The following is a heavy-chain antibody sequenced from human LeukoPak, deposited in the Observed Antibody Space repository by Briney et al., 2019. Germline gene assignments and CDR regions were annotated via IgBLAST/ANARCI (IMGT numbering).Heavy chain of an antibody. CDR2: INPSGGST. D-gene: IGHD6-13*01. Sequence: ASVKVSCKASGYTFTSYYMHWVRQAPGQGLEWMGIINPSGGSTSYAQKFQGRVTMTRDTSTSTVYMELSSLRSEDTAVCYCARGGYSSSWRGDYGMDVWGKGTTVTVSS. CDR1: GYTFTSYY. V-gene: IGHV1-46*01. CDR3: ARGGYSSSWRGDYGMDV. J-gene: IGHJ6*04.